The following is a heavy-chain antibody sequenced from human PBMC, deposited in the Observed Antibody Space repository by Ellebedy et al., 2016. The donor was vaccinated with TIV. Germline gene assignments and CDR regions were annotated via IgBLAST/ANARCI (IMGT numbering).Heavy chain of an antibody. D-gene: IGHD2-2*02. J-gene: IGHJ4*02. Sequence: MPGGSLRLSCAVYGGSFSNYYWSWIRQPPGKGLEWIGEFNLGGTTNYNPSLKSRVTISVDTSKNQFSLKLSSVTAADTAVYYCAKWTVGYCSGASCYTGDYWGQGTLVTVSS. CDR2: FNLGGTT. V-gene: IGHV4-34*01. CDR3: AKWTVGYCSGASCYTGDY. CDR1: GGSFSNYY.